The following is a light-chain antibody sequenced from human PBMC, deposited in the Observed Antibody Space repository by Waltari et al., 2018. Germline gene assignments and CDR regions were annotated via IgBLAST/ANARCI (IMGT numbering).Light chain of an antibody. Sequence: QSALTQPASVSGSPGQSITISCTGTSSDVGCYNYVSWYQPHPGKAPKLMIYEVSNRPSGVSNRFSGSKSGNTASLTISGLQPDDEADYYCNSYTSSITRVFGTRTKVTVL. V-gene: IGLV2-14*01. J-gene: IGLJ1*01. CDR3: NSYTSSITRV. CDR2: EVS. CDR1: SSDVGCYNY.